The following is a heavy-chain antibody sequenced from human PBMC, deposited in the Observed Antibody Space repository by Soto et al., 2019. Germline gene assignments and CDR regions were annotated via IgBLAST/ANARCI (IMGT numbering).Heavy chain of an antibody. V-gene: IGHV3-9*01. J-gene: IGHJ4*02. D-gene: IGHD6-6*01. Sequence: EVQLVASGGGLAQPGRSLRLSCAASGFIFDDYAMHWVRQAPGKGLEWVSGISWQIGSIRYADSVKGRFTISRDNAKHSLYLQMNSLRVEDTALYYCAKDMFSSSSAATFDYWGQGILVTVSS. CDR2: ISWQIGSI. CDR1: GFIFDDYA. CDR3: AKDMFSSSSAATFDY.